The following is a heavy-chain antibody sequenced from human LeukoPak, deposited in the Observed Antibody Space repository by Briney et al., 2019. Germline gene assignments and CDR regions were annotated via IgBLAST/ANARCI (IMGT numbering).Heavy chain of an antibody. Sequence: GGSLRLSCAASEFSVGSNYMTWVRQAPGKGLEWVSLIYSGGSTYYADSVKGRFTISRDNSKNTLYLQMNSLRAEDTAVYYCARVIGWGAFDIWGQGTMVTVSS. CDR3: ARVIGWGAFDI. J-gene: IGHJ3*02. CDR1: EFSVGSNY. V-gene: IGHV3-66*01. D-gene: IGHD2/OR15-2a*01. CDR2: IYSGGST.